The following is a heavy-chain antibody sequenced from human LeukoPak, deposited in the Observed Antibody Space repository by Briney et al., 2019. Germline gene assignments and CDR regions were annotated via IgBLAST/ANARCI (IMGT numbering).Heavy chain of an antibody. J-gene: IGHJ6*02. Sequence: SETLSLTCTVSGGSISSYYWSWIRQPAGKGLEWIGRIYTSGSTNYNPSLKSRVTMSVDTSKNQFSLKLSSVTAADTAVYYCAREELWFGELLLDYYYYGMDVWGQGTTVTVSS. CDR3: AREELWFGELLLDYYYYGMDV. CDR1: GGSISSYY. D-gene: IGHD3-10*01. CDR2: IYTSGST. V-gene: IGHV4-4*07.